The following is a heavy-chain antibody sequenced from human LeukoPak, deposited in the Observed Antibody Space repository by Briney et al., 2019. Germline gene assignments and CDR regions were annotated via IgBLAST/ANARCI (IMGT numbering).Heavy chain of an antibody. CDR1: GDSIISGNW. CDR3: ARDPGYYDEWGL. V-gene: IGHV4-4*02. CDR2: IYYSGSI. Sequence: SGTLSLTCGVSGDSIISGNWWSWVRQPPGKGLEWIGEIYYSGSIKYNPSLESRVTISVDKSKNQFSLNLSSVTAADTAVYYCARDPGYYDEWGLWGQGTLVTVSS. D-gene: IGHD3-22*01. J-gene: IGHJ4*02.